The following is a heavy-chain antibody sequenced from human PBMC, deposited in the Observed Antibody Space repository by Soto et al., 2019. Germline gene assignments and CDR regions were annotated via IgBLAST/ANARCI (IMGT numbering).Heavy chain of an antibody. CDR3: VKNRGGGRLSKWSFAS. V-gene: IGHV3-23*01. D-gene: IGHD2-8*01. CDR2: IQGDCDYI. Sequence: EVQLLESGGGLVQPGGSLRLSCAASGFTFSCCAMSWVRQAPGKGLDWVSTIQGDCDYIHYSDSVKGRFTTSRDNSRNTLYLQMNSLRADDTAVYYCVKNRGGGRLSKWSFASWGRGSLVTVSS. J-gene: IGHJ2*01. CDR1: GFTFSCCA.